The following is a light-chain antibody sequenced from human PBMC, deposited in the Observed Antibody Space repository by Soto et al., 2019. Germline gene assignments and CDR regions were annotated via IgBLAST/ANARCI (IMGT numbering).Light chain of an antibody. CDR1: QTVNSR. CDR3: QQHSNWPLT. V-gene: IGKV3-11*01. CDR2: DAS. J-gene: IGKJ4*01. Sequence: EIVLTQSPDTLSLSPGERATLSCRASQTVNSRLAWYQHKPGQAPRLLIYDASSRATGIPARFSGSGSGTDFTLTISSLEPEDFAVYYCQQHSNWPLTFGGGTKVDIK.